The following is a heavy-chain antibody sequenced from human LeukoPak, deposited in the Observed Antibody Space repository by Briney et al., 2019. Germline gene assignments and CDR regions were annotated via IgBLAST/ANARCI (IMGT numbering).Heavy chain of an antibody. CDR2: ISWNSGSI. J-gene: IGHJ4*02. Sequence: PGRSLRLFCAASGFTFYDYVMHWVRQAPGEGLEWVSGISWNSGSIGYADSVKGRFTISRDNAKNSLYLQMNSLRTEDTALYYCTKDEGSMIVRPFDYWGQGTLVTVSS. CDR3: TKDEGSMIVRPFDY. CDR1: GFTFYDYV. D-gene: IGHD3-22*01. V-gene: IGHV3-9*01.